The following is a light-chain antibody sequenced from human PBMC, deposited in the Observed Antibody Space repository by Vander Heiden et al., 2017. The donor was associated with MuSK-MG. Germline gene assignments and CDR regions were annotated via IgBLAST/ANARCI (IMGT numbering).Light chain of an antibody. Sequence: EILMTQSPATLSVSPGERATLSCRASQSVASNLAWYQQKPGQAPRLLIHGASFRATGFPARFSGSGSGTEFTLIISSLQSEDFAVYYCQQDSNCPQTFGQGTKVEIK. CDR1: QSVASN. CDR2: GAS. J-gene: IGKJ1*01. V-gene: IGKV3-15*01. CDR3: QQDSNCPQT.